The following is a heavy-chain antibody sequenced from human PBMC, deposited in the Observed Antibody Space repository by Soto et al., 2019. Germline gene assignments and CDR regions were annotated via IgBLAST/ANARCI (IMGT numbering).Heavy chain of an antibody. CDR1: GGSFSSYA. J-gene: IGHJ5*02. CDR3: ARGGLNWFDP. Sequence: SVKASCKASGGSFSSYASSWVRQAPGQGLEWMGGIIPIFGTANYAQKFQGRVTITADESTSTAYMELSSVRSEDTAVYYCARGGLNWFDPWGQGTLVTVSS. CDR2: IIPIFGTA. V-gene: IGHV1-69*13.